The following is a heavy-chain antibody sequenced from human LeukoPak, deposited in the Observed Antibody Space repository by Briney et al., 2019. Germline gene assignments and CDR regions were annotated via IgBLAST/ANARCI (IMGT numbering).Heavy chain of an antibody. CDR2: INPNSGDT. CDR3: ARVRALGYCSGCSCYTRRADAFDI. D-gene: IGHD2-15*01. Sequence: ASLKLSCTASGYTFTGYYMHWVRQAPGQGLEWMGWINPNSGDTNYAQKFKGRVTMTRDTSISTAYMELSRLRADDTAVYYCARVRALGYCSGCSCYTRRADAFDIWGQGTMVTVSS. V-gene: IGHV1-2*02. J-gene: IGHJ3*02. CDR1: GYTFTGYY.